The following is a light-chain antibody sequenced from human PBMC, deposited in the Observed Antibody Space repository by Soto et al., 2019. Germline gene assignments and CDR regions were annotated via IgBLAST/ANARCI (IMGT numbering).Light chain of an antibody. J-gene: IGLJ2*01. V-gene: IGLV2-23*01. CDR1: ISDVGRYNL. Sequence: QSALTQPASVSGSPGQSITISCTGTISDVGRYNLVSWYQQHPDKAPKLIIYEDIERPSGVSHRFSGSTSGNTASLTISGFQTEDEAKYFCCSYAGGASVVFGGGTKLTVL. CDR2: EDI. CDR3: CSYAGGASVV.